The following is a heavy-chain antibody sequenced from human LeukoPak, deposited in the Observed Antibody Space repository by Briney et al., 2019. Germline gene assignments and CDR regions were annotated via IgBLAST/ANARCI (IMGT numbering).Heavy chain of an antibody. CDR3: ARYCSSTSCIFMGVDY. V-gene: IGHV4-38-2*02. J-gene: IGHJ4*02. CDR1: GYSISSGYY. CDR2: IYHSGST. D-gene: IGHD2-2*01. Sequence: SETLSLTCTVSGYSISSGYYWGWIRQPPGKGLEWIGSIYHSGSTSYNPSLKSRVTISVDTSKNQFSLKLSSVTAADTAVYLYARYCSSTSCIFMGVDYWGQGTLVSVSS.